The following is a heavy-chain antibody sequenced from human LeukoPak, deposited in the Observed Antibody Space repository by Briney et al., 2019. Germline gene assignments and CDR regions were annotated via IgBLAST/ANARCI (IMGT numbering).Heavy chain of an antibody. CDR2: ISWNSGSI. V-gene: IGHV3-9*01. J-gene: IGHJ3*02. Sequence: GGSLRLSCAASGFTFDDYAMHWVRQAPGKGLEWVSGISWNSGSIGYADPVKGRFTISRDNAKNSLYLQMNSLRAEDTALYYCAKDVGSGSYYSPGGAFDIWGQGTMVTVSS. D-gene: IGHD3-10*01. CDR3: AKDVGSGSYYSPGGAFDI. CDR1: GFTFDDYA.